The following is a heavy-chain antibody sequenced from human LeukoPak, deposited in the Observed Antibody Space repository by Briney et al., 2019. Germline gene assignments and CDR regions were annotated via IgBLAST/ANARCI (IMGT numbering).Heavy chain of an antibody. Sequence: GSGGDTYYADSVKGRFTISRDNSMNTLYVHMNSLRAEDTAVYFCAKAAVAGLFYYYGVDVWGQGTTVTVSS. V-gene: IGHV3-23*01. J-gene: IGHJ6*02. D-gene: IGHD6-19*01. CDR3: AKAAVAGLFYYYGVDV. CDR2: GSGGDT.